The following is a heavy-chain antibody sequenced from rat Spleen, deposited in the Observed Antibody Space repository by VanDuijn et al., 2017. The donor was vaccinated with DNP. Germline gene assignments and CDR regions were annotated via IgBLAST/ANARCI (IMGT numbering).Heavy chain of an antibody. CDR2: ISTGGGNT. CDR3: ARPPTGITYYAMDA. CDR1: GFTFSNFP. J-gene: IGHJ4*01. Sequence: EVQLVESGGGLVQPGRSLKLSCAASGFTFSNFPMAWVRQAPTKGLEWVASISTGGGNTYYRDSVKGRFTISRDNAKSTLYLQMNSLRSEDTATYYCARPPTGITYYAMDAWGQGTSVTVSS. D-gene: IGHD1-9*01. V-gene: IGHV5-25*01.